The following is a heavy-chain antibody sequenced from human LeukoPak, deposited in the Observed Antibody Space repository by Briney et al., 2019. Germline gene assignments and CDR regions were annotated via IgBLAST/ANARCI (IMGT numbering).Heavy chain of an antibody. CDR1: GFTFSSYV. CDR2: ISGSGGTT. Sequence: GGSLRLSCAASGFTFSSYVMNWVRQARGKGLEWVSGISGSGGTTDYADSVKGRFTISRDNSKNTLYLQMNSLRAEDTAVYYCAKGGGATDYWGQGTLVTVAS. D-gene: IGHD1-26*01. J-gene: IGHJ4*02. CDR3: AKGGGATDY. V-gene: IGHV3-23*01.